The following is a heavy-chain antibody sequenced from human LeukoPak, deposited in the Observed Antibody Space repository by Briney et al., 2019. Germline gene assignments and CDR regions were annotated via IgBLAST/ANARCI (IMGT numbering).Heavy chain of an antibody. CDR1: GGSFSGYY. CDR2: INHSGST. V-gene: IGHV4-34*01. CDR3: ARGTMDIVVVPAAIRSLYYFDY. Sequence: PSETLSLTCAVYGGSFSGYYWSWIRQPPGKGLEWIGEINHSGSTNYNPSLKSRVTISVDTSKNQFSLKLSSVTAADTAVYYCARGTMDIVVVPAAIRSLYYFDYWGQGTLVTVSS. J-gene: IGHJ4*02. D-gene: IGHD2-2*02.